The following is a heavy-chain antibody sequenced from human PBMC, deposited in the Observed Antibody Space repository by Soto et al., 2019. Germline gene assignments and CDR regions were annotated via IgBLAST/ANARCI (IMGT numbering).Heavy chain of an antibody. CDR2: MIPILGIA. Sequence: GASVKVSSKASGGTFSSYTISWVRRAPGQGLEWMGRMIPILGIANYAQKFQGRVTITADKSTSTAYMELSSLRSEDTAVYYCAREYPEYSGYDLPPYLPPPMDVWGKGTTVTVSS. CDR3: AREYPEYSGYDLPPYLPPPMDV. D-gene: IGHD5-12*01. J-gene: IGHJ6*04. V-gene: IGHV1-69*04. CDR1: GGTFSSYT.